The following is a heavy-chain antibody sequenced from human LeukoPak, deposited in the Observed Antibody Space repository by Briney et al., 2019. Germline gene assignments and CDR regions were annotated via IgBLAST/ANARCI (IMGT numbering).Heavy chain of an antibody. CDR2: ISWNSGSI. CDR3: AKDDCSSTSCQIDY. Sequence: GGSLRLSCAASGFTFDDYAMQWVRQAPGKGLEWVSGISWNSGSIGYADSVKGRFTISRDNAKNSLYLQMNSLRAEDMALYYCAKDDCSSTSCQIDYWGQGTLVTVSS. V-gene: IGHV3-9*03. CDR1: GFTFDDYA. D-gene: IGHD2-2*01. J-gene: IGHJ4*02.